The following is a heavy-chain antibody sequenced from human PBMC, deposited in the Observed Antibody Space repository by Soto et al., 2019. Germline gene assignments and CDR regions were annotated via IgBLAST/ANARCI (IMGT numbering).Heavy chain of an antibody. Sequence: GGSLRLSFAASGFTFSSYAMSWVRQAPGKGLEWVSAISGSGGSTYYADSVKGRFTISRDNSKNTLYLQMNSLRAEDTAVYYCAKSGITMIVVVTDFDYWGQGTLVTVSS. D-gene: IGHD3-22*01. V-gene: IGHV3-23*01. CDR1: GFTFSSYA. CDR2: ISGSGGST. CDR3: AKSGITMIVVVTDFDY. J-gene: IGHJ4*02.